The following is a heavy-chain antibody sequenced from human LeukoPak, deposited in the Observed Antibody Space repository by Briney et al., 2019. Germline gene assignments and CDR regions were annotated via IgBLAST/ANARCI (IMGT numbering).Heavy chain of an antibody. CDR3: ARDLSEWLVPF. V-gene: IGHV3-48*04. J-gene: IGHJ4*02. CDR1: GFTFSSYS. D-gene: IGHD6-19*01. CDR2: ISSSSSTI. Sequence: GGSLRLSCAASGFTFSSYSMNWVRQAPGKGLEWVSYISSSSSTIYYADSVKGRFTISRDNAKNSLYLRMNSLRAEDTAVYYCARDLSEWLVPFWGQGTLVTVSS.